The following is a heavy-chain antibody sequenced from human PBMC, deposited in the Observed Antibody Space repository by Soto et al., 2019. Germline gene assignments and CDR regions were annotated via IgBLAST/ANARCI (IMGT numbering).Heavy chain of an antibody. Sequence: GGSLRLSCAASGFTFSSYGMHWVRQAPGKGLEWVAVIWYDGSNKYYADSVKGRFTISRDNSKNTLYLQMNSLRAEDTAVYYCARVGRSTVTTYAFDIWGQGTMVTVSS. CDR2: IWYDGSNK. CDR3: ARVGRSTVTTYAFDI. CDR1: GFTFSSYG. D-gene: IGHD4-17*01. V-gene: IGHV3-33*01. J-gene: IGHJ3*02.